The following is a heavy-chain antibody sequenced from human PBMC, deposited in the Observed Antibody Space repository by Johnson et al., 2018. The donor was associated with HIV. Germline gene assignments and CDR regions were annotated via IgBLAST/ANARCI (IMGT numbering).Heavy chain of an antibody. D-gene: IGHD3-10*01. CDR2: IKQDGSEK. CDR3: ARARGGEGSGSYAFDI. CDR1: GFTFSSYW. Sequence: VQLVESVGGLVQPGGSLRLSCAASGFTFSSYWMSWVRQAPGKGLEWVANIKQDGSEKYYVDSVKGRVTISRDNAKNSLYLQMNSLRAEDTAVYYCARARGGEGSGSYAFDIWGQGTMVTVSS. V-gene: IGHV3-7*02. J-gene: IGHJ3*02.